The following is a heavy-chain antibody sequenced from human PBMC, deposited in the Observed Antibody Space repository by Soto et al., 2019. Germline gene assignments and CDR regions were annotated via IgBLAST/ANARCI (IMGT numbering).Heavy chain of an antibody. Sequence: RASVKVSCKVSEYALTELAIHWVRQAPGKGLEWMGGFDPEDGETIYAQKFQGRVTMTEDTSTQTAYMELSSLRSEDTAVYYCAVCHMSLIWFGGTLSYWGQGTLVTVSS. CDR3: AVCHMSLIWFGGTLSY. J-gene: IGHJ4*02. CDR1: EYALTELA. D-gene: IGHD3-10*01. V-gene: IGHV1-24*01. CDR2: FDPEDGET.